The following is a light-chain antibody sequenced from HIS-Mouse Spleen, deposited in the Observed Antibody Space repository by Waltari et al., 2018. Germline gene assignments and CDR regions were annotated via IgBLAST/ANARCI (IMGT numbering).Light chain of an antibody. CDR3: QSYDSSLSGSYV. J-gene: IGLJ1*01. Sequence: QSVLTQPPSVSGAPGQRVTISCTGSSPNIGAGYDVHWYQQLPGTAPKLLIYGSRNRPSGVPDRFSGSKSGTSASLAITGLQAEDEADYYCQSYDSSLSGSYVFGTGTKVTVL. V-gene: IGLV1-40*01. CDR2: GSR. CDR1: SPNIGAGYD.